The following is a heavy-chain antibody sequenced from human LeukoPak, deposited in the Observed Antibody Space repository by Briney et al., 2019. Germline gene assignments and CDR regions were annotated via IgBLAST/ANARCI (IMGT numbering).Heavy chain of an antibody. CDR1: GGTFSSYA. D-gene: IGHD2-2*01. CDR2: IIPILGIA. Sequence: ATVKVSCKASGGTFSSYAISWVRQAPGQGLEWTGRIIPILGIANYAQKFQGRVTITADKSTSTAYMELSSLRSEDTAVYYCARADCSSTSCYGIAAQSAFDIWGQGTMVTVSS. J-gene: IGHJ3*02. CDR3: ARADCSSTSCYGIAAQSAFDI. V-gene: IGHV1-69*04.